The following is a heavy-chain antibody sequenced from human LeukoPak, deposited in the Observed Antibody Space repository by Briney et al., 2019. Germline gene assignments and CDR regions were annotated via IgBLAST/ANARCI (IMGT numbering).Heavy chain of an antibody. J-gene: IGHJ4*02. CDR1: GGSISSYY. CDR3: ARVNGDYTFDY. D-gene: IGHD4-17*01. Sequence: SETQSLTCTVSGGSISSYYWSWIRQPPGRGLEWIGYIYYSGSTNYNPSLKSRVTISVDTSKNQFSLKLSSVTAADTAVYYCARVNGDYTFDYWGQGTLVTASS. V-gene: IGHV4-59*01. CDR2: IYYSGST.